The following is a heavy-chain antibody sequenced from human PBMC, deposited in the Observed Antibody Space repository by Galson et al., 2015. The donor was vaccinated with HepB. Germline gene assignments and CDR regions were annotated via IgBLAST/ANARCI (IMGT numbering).Heavy chain of an antibody. CDR1: GYSFTSYW. Sequence: QSGAEVKKPGESLKISCKGSGYSFTSYWIGWVRQMPGKGLEWMGIIYPGDSDTRYSPSFQGQVTISADKSISTAYLQWSGLKASDTAMYYCARGRRWLQASYYYYGMDVWGQGTTVTVSS. CDR2: IYPGDSDT. CDR3: ARGRRWLQASYYYYGMDV. J-gene: IGHJ6*02. V-gene: IGHV5-51*01. D-gene: IGHD5-24*01.